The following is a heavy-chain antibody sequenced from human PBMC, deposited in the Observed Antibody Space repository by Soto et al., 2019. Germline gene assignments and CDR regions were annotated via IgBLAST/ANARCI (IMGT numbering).Heavy chain of an antibody. D-gene: IGHD6-6*01. CDR2: VSGSGGST. V-gene: IGHV3-23*01. CDR3: AKDGSYRSSPYDAFAI. J-gene: IGHJ3*02. Sequence: PGGSLRLSCAASGFTFSSYAMSWVRQAPGKGLEWVSAVSGSGGSTYYADSVKGRFTISRDNSKNTLYLQMNSLRAEDTAVYYCAKDGSYRSSPYDAFAIWGQRTMVPVS. CDR1: GFTFSSYA.